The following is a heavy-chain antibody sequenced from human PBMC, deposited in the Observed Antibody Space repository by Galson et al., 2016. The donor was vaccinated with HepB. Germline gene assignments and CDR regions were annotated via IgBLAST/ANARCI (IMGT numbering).Heavy chain of an antibody. J-gene: IGHJ6*02. CDR1: GFVFSNYG. CDR3: TKQVAEGGLGDT. Sequence: SLRLSCAASGFVFSNYGMHWVRQAPGKGLEWVAGLSYNGLNQHYPDSLMGRFTVSRDNSKSIMYLQMDSLRPDDTAVYYCTKQVAEGGLGDTWGQGTTVTVS. V-gene: IGHV3-30*18. D-gene: IGHD2-15*01. CDR2: LSYNGLNQ.